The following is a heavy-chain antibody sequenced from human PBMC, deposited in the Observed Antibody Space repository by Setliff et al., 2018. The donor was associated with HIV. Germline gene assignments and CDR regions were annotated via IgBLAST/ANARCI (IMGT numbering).Heavy chain of an antibody. CDR1: GDSISSSSYY. CDR3: ARTLGSGTFRYYFDY. D-gene: IGHD3-10*01. CDR2: IYYSGST. V-gene: IGHV4-39*01. Sequence: SETLSLTCTVSGDSISSSSYYWGWIRQPPGKGLEWIGSIYYSGSTHYNPSLQSRVTVSVDTSKNQFSLNLSSVTAADTAVYYCARTLGSGTFRYYFDYWGQGTLVT. J-gene: IGHJ4*02.